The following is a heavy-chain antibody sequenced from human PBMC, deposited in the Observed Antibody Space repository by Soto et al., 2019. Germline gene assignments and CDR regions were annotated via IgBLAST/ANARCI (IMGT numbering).Heavy chain of an antibody. CDR2: IRGSGSTI. V-gene: IGHV3-48*02. J-gene: IGHJ4*02. D-gene: IGHD5-18*01. CDR3: ARDQRGGYKFDY. CDR1: GFTLSTYS. Sequence: VGSLRLSCAASGFTLSTYSMTWVRQAPGKGLEWVAHIRGSGSTIYYTDSVKGRFTISRDNAKNSLYLQMNSLRDDDTAVYFCARDQRGGYKFDYWGQGTLVTVSS.